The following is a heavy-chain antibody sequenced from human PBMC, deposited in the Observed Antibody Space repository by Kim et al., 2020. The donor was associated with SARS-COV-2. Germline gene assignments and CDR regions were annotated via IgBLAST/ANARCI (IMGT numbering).Heavy chain of an antibody. Sequence: GGSLRLSCAASGFTFSDYYMSWIRQAPGKGLEWVSYISSSSSYTNYADSVKGRFTISRDNAKNSLYLQMNSLRAEDTAVYYCAREWSYLPAKNYDYWGQGTLVTVSS. CDR2: ISSSSSYT. V-gene: IGHV3-11*05. D-gene: IGHD1-26*01. J-gene: IGHJ4*02. CDR3: AREWSYLPAKNYDY. CDR1: GFTFSDYY.